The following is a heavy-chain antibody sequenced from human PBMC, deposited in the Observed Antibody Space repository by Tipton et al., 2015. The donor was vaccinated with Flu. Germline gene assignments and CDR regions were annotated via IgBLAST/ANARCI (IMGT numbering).Heavy chain of an antibody. CDR1: GGSFSGYY. CDR2: INHSGST. J-gene: IGHJ3*02. CDR3: ASQYSSSWYAAFDI. Sequence: TLSLTCAVYGGSFSGYYWSWIRQPPGKGLEWIGEINHSGSTNYNPSLKNRVTISVDTSKNQFSLKLSSVTAADTAVYYCASQYSSSWYAAFDIWGQGTMVTVSS. D-gene: IGHD6-13*01. V-gene: IGHV4-34*01.